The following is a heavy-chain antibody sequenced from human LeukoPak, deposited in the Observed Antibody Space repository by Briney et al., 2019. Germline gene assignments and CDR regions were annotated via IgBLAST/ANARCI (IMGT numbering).Heavy chain of an antibody. D-gene: IGHD4-23*01. Sequence: GGSLRLSCAASGVTFSDHYMDWVRQAPGKGLEWVGRTRNEANIYTTKYAASVKGRFTISRDNAKNSLYLQMNSLRAEDTAVYYCARGFYGGFWSSETYYYYGMDVWGQGTTVTVSS. CDR1: GVTFSDHY. CDR2: TRNEANIYTT. CDR3: ARGFYGGFWSSETYYYYGMDV. V-gene: IGHV3-72*01. J-gene: IGHJ6*02.